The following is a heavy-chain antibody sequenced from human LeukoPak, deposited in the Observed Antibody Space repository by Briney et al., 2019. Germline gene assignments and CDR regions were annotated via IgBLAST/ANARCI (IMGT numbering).Heavy chain of an antibody. Sequence: SETLSLTCTVSGGFSSSYYWSWLRQPPGKGLEWIGYIYYSENTKNNPSLKSRLTISVDTSKNQFSLKLTSVTAADTAVYYCARLTDYDILTGTIYYFDYWGQGTLVTVSS. V-gene: IGHV4-59*01. J-gene: IGHJ4*02. CDR1: GGFSSSYY. CDR3: ARLTDYDILTGTIYYFDY. CDR2: IYYSENT. D-gene: IGHD3-9*01.